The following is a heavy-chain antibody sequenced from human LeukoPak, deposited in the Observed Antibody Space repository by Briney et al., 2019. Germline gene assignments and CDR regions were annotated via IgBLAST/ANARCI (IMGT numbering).Heavy chain of an antibody. Sequence: GGSLRLSCAASGFTFSSYAMSWVRQAPGKGLEWVSVIYSGGSTYYADSVKGRFTISRDNSKNTLYLQMNSLRAEDTAVYYCARELRGLFDYWGQGTLVTVSS. V-gene: IGHV3-53*01. CDR2: IYSGGST. CDR3: ARELRGLFDY. CDR1: GFTFSSYA. J-gene: IGHJ4*02.